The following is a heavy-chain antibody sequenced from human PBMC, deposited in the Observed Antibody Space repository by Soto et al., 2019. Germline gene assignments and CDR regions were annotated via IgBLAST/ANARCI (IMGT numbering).Heavy chain of an antibody. D-gene: IGHD6-13*01. V-gene: IGHV4-59*01. CDR3: ARDRGEAAVQRGYYYYGMAV. Sequence: SETLSLTCTVSGGSISSYYWSWIRQPPGKGLEWIGYIYYSGSTNYNPSLKSRVTISVDTSKNQFSLKLSSVTAADTAVYYCARDRGEAAVQRGYYYYGMAVWGQGTTFTV. CDR2: IYYSGST. CDR1: GGSISSYY. J-gene: IGHJ6*02.